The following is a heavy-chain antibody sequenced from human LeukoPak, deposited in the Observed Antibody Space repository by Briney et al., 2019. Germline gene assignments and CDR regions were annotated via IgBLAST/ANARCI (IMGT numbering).Heavy chain of an antibody. CDR1: GGSISSSSYY. V-gene: IGHV4-39*01. D-gene: IGHD2-21*02. Sequence: SETLSLTCTVSGGSISSSSYYWGWIRQPPGKGLEWIGSIYYSGSTYYNPSLKSRVTISVDTSKNQFSLKLSSVTAADTAVYYCARGGGDCSSCYYYYYMDVWGKGTTVTISS. J-gene: IGHJ6*03. CDR3: ARGGGDCSSCYYYYYMDV. CDR2: IYYSGST.